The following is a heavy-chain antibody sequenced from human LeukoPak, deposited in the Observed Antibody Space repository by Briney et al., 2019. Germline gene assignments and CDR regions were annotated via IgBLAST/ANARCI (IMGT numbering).Heavy chain of an antibody. J-gene: IGHJ4*02. CDR1: GYTFTSYG. Sequence: EASVKVSCKASGYTFTSYGISWVRQAPGQGLEWMGWISAYNGNTNYAQKLQGRVTMTTDTSTSTAYMELRSLRSDDTAVYYCARGYCSSTSCYGGSYWGQGTLVTVSS. CDR3: ARGYCSSTSCYGGSY. D-gene: IGHD2-2*01. V-gene: IGHV1-18*01. CDR2: ISAYNGNT.